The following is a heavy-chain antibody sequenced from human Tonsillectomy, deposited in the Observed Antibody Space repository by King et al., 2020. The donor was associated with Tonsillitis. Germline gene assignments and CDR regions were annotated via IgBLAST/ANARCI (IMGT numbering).Heavy chain of an antibody. Sequence: VQLVESGGGVVQPGGSLRLSCAASGFTFSSYGMHWVRQAPGKGLEWVAFIRYDGSNKYYADSVKGRFTISRDNSKNTLYLQMNSLRAEDTAVYYCAKDLRAWESSFDYWGQGTLVTVSS. CDR2: IRYDGSNK. D-gene: IGHD3-10*01. J-gene: IGHJ4*02. V-gene: IGHV3-30*02. CDR3: AKDLRAWESSFDY. CDR1: GFTFSSYG.